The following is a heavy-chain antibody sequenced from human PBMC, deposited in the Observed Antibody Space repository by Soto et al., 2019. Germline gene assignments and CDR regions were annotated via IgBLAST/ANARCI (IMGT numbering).Heavy chain of an antibody. CDR3: ARDNLVYCSGGSCGLGMDV. V-gene: IGHV4-31*03. J-gene: IGHJ6*04. CDR2: IYYSGST. Sequence: SETLSLTCTVSGGSISSGGYYWSWIRQHPGKGLEWIGYIYYSGSTYYNPSLKSRVSISADTSKNLFSLKLSSVTAADTAVYYCARDNLVYCSGGSCGLGMDVWGKGTTVTVSS. D-gene: IGHD2-15*01. CDR1: GGSISSGGYY.